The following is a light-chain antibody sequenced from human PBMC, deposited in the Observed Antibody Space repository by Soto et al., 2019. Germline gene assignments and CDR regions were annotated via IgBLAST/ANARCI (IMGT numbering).Light chain of an antibody. CDR3: QQYNNWPLT. Sequence: EIVLTQSPATLSVSPGQRVTLSCRASQSVSSNLAWYQQKPGQAPRHLISGASTRATDIPARFSASGSGTEFTLTISSLQSEDLAVYYCQQYNNWPLTFGGGTKVEIK. V-gene: IGKV3-15*01. J-gene: IGKJ4*01. CDR1: QSVSSN. CDR2: GAS.